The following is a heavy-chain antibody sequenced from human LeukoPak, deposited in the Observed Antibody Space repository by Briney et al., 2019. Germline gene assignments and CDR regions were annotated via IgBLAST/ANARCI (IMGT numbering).Heavy chain of an antibody. CDR1: GFTVSSNY. Sequence: PGGPLRLSCAASGFTVSSNYMSWVRQAPGKGLEWVSVIYSGGSTYYADSVKGRFTISRDNSKNTLYLQMDSLRAEDTAVYYCVRDSSGYAEFDYWGQGTLVTVAS. D-gene: IGHD3-22*01. CDR2: IYSGGST. CDR3: VRDSSGYAEFDY. V-gene: IGHV3-53*01. J-gene: IGHJ4*02.